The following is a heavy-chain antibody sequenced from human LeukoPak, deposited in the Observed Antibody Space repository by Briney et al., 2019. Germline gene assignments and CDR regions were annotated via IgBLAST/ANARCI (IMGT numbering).Heavy chain of an antibody. Sequence: GRSLRLSCAASGFTFSSYAMHWVRQAPGKGLEWVAVISYDGSNKYYADSVKGRFTISRDNSKNTLYLQMNSLRAEDTAVYYCARVEVNVLLWFGELLGGIDYWGQGTPVTVSS. CDR2: ISYDGSNK. D-gene: IGHD3-10*01. V-gene: IGHV3-30-3*01. CDR1: GFTFSSYA. J-gene: IGHJ4*02. CDR3: ARVEVNVLLWFGELLGGIDY.